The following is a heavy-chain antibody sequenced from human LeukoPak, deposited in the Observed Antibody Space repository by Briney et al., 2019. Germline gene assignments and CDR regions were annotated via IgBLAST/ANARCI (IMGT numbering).Heavy chain of an antibody. Sequence: SEPLSLTCTVSGLSNSSYYWIWIRQPPGKGLEWIGYIYYSGSTKYNPSLKSRVSISVDTSKNQFSLKLSSVTAADTAVYYCARGAGAGYNLQPFDYWGQGTLVTVSS. CDR3: ARGAGAGYNLQPFDY. CDR1: GLSNSSYY. D-gene: IGHD5-24*01. V-gene: IGHV4-59*08. J-gene: IGHJ4*02. CDR2: IYYSGST.